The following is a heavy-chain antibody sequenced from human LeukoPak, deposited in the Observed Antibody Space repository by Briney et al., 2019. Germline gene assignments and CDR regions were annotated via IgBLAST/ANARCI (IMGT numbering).Heavy chain of an antibody. CDR3: ARRQVQPERFDY. Sequence: SEARCLTCTVSGGSISSYYWTWIRQPPGKGLEWIGYVYYSGSTNYNPSLKSRVTISVDTSKNQFSLKLSSVTAADTAMYYCARRQVQPERFDYWGQGNLGAVSS. J-gene: IGHJ4*02. D-gene: IGHD6-13*01. V-gene: IGHV4-59*01. CDR1: GGSISSYY. CDR2: VYYSGST.